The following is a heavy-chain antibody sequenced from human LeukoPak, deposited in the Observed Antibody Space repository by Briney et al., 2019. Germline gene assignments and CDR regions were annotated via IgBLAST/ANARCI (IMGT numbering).Heavy chain of an antibody. CDR2: ISYDGSNK. D-gene: IGHD3-16*01. CDR1: GITFSSYA. CDR3: AKGWGRGAFDL. J-gene: IGHJ3*01. V-gene: IGHV3-30*04. Sequence: GGSLRLSCAASGITFSSYAMHWVRQAPGKGLEWVAVISYDGSNKYYADSVKGRFTISRDNSKNTLYLQMNSLRAEDTAVYYCAKGWGRGAFDLWGQGTMVTVSS.